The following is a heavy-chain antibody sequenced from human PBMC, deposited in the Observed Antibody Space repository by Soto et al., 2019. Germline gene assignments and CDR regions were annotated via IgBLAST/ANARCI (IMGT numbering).Heavy chain of an antibody. CDR2: ISGSGSST. V-gene: IGHV3-23*01. Sequence: HPGGSLRLSCAASGFTFSSYAMSWVRQAPGKGLEWVSAISGSGSSTYHADSVKGRFTISRDNSKNTLYLQMNSLRAEDTAVYYCARPLGDIVATEITWNDAFDIWGQGTMVTVSS. D-gene: IGHD5-12*01. CDR1: GFTFSSYA. CDR3: ARPLGDIVATEITWNDAFDI. J-gene: IGHJ3*02.